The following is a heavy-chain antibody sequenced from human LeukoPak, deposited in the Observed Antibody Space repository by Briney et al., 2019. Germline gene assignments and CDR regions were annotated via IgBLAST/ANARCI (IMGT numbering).Heavy chain of an antibody. V-gene: IGHV3-30*18. D-gene: IGHD1-26*01. CDR1: GFTFSSYG. CDR2: ISYDGSNK. Sequence: GGSLRLSCAASGFTFSSYGMHWVRQAPGKGLEWVAVISYDGSNKYYADSVKGRFTIFRDNSKNTLYLQMNSLRAEDTAVYYCAKDIAYTWDDAFDIWGQGTMVTVSS. CDR3: AKDIAYTWDDAFDI. J-gene: IGHJ3*02.